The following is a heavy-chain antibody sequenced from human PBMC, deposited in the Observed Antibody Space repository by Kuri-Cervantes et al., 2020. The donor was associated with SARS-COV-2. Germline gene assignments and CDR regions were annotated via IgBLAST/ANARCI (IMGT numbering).Heavy chain of an antibody. D-gene: IGHD6-19*01. V-gene: IGHV4-39*01. J-gene: IGHJ4*02. CDR3: ARVVLSSGWGVDY. Sequence: SETLSLTCTVSGGSISSSSLYWGWIRQPPGKGLEWIGNIYYSGTTHYNPSLKSRLTISVDTSKNQFSLKLSSVTAADTAVYYCARVVLSSGWGVDYWGQGTLVTVSS. CDR1: GGSISSSSLY. CDR2: IYYSGTT.